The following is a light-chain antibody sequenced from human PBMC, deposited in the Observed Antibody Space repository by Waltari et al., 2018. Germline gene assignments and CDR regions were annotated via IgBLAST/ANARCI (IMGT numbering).Light chain of an antibody. CDR1: TSDVGSYDL. CDR2: EVF. Sequence: QSALTQPASVSGTPGQSITISCSGTTSDVGSYDLDSWYQQHPGDAPKLLICEVFKRPPDTSSRFSGAKSGSTASLTISGLQPEDEADYYCCSYAGRGTYVFGSGTKVTVL. J-gene: IGLJ1*01. CDR3: CSYAGRGTYV. V-gene: IGLV2-23*02.